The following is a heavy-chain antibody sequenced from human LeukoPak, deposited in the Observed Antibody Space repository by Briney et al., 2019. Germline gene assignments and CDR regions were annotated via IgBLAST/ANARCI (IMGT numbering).Heavy chain of an antibody. CDR3: ARHRSYYYDSSGYYAIDY. V-gene: IGHV4-38-2*01. CDR1: GYSISSGYY. CDR2: IYHSGST. Sequence: WETLSLTCAVSGYSISSGYYWGWIRQPPGKGLEWIGSIYHSGSTYYNPSLKSRVTISVDTSKNQFSLKLSSVTAADTAVYYCARHRSYYYDSSGYYAIDYWGQGTLVTVSS. D-gene: IGHD3-22*01. J-gene: IGHJ4*02.